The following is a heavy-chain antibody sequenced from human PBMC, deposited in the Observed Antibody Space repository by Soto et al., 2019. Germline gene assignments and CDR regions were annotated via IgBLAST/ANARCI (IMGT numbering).Heavy chain of an antibody. J-gene: IGHJ2*01. CDR2: ISSNGGST. CDR3: VKDRGWSTFSAYFDL. D-gene: IGHD2-15*01. CDR1: GLTFSSYA. Sequence: GGSLRLSCSASGLTFSSYAMHWVRQAPGKGLEYVSGISSNGGSTYYADSVKGRFTISRDNSKNTLYLQMSSLRAEDTAVYYCVKDRGWSTFSAYFDLWGRGTLVTVSS. V-gene: IGHV3-64D*08.